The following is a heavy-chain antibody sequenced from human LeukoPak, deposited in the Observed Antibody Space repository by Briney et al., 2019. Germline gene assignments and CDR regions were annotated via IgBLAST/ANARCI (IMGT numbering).Heavy chain of an antibody. CDR2: IYYSGST. CDR1: GGSISSSSYY. Sequence: SETLSLTCTVSGGSISSSSYYWGWIRQPPGKGLEWIGSIYYSGSTYYNPSLKSRVTISVDTSKNQFSLKLSSVTAADTAVYYCASLLGGYVLGSYRLGAFDIWGQGTMVTVSS. V-gene: IGHV4-39*01. D-gene: IGHD3-16*02. CDR3: ASLLGGYVLGSYRLGAFDI. J-gene: IGHJ3*02.